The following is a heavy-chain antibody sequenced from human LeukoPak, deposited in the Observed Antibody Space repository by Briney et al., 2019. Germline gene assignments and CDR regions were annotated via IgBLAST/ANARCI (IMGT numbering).Heavy chain of an antibody. D-gene: IGHD6-6*01. Sequence: SETLSLTCSVSGYSISSGYYWGWIRQPPGKGLEWIGSIYHSGSTYYNSSLKSRVTISVDKSKNQFSLKLSSVTAADTAVYYCARVWSSSYDYWGQGTLVTVPS. J-gene: IGHJ4*02. CDR2: IYHSGST. CDR3: ARVWSSSYDY. V-gene: IGHV4-38-2*02. CDR1: GYSISSGYY.